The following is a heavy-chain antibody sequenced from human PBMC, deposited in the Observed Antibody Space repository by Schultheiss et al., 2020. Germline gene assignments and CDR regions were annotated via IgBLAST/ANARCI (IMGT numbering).Heavy chain of an antibody. CDR1: GFTFSSYG. Sequence: GGSLRLSCAASGFTFSSYGMHWVRQAPGKGLEWVSAISGSGGSTYYADSVKGRFTISRDNSKNTLYLQMNSLRAEDTAVYYCAKDIEKAAAGSWFYGMDVWGQGTTVTVSS. D-gene: IGHD6-13*01. CDR3: AKDIEKAAAGSWFYGMDV. J-gene: IGHJ6*02. CDR2: ISGSGGST. V-gene: IGHV3-23*01.